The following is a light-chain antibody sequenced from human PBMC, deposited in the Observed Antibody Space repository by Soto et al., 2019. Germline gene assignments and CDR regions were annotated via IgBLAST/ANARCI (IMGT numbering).Light chain of an antibody. V-gene: IGKV1-6*01. Sequence: AIQMTQSPSSLSASVGDRVTITCRASQGIRNDLGWYQQKPWKAPKLLIYAASSLQSGVPSRFSGSGSGTDVTLTISSLQPEDFATYYCLQDHNYPQTFGQGTKVEIK. J-gene: IGKJ1*01. CDR2: AAS. CDR3: LQDHNYPQT. CDR1: QGIRND.